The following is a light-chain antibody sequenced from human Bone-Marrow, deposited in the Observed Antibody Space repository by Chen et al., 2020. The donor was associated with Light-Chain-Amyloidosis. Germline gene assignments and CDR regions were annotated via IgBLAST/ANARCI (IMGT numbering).Light chain of an antibody. CDR1: QSVGTY. V-gene: IGKV3-11*01. CDR3: QQRSNWPPSIT. Sequence: EIVLTQSPSTLSLSPGERAILSCRASQSVGTYLAWHQQNPGQAPRLLIYDASHRATGIPARFSGSGSGTDFTLTLSSLEPEDFAVYYCQQRSNWPPSITFGQGTRLEMK. CDR2: DAS. J-gene: IGKJ5*01.